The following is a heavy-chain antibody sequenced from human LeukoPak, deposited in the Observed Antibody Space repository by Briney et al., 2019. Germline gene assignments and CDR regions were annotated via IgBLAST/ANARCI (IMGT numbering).Heavy chain of an antibody. J-gene: IGHJ3*02. CDR1: GFTFSSYG. CDR3: AKDAGVAPGAFDI. Sequence: GGSLRPSCAASGFTFSSYGMHWVRQAPGKGLEWVAFIRYDGGNKYYADSVKGRFTISRDNSKNTLYLQMNSLRAEDTAVYYCAKDAGVAPGAFDIWGQGTMVTVSS. V-gene: IGHV3-30*02. CDR2: IRYDGGNK. D-gene: IGHD7-27*01.